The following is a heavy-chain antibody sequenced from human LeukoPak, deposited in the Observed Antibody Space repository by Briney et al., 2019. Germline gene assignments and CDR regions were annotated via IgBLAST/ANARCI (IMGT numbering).Heavy chain of an antibody. CDR1: GGTFSSYA. CDR3: AIAVDTAMPSLFDY. V-gene: IGHV1-69*13. D-gene: IGHD5-18*01. J-gene: IGHJ4*02. CDR2: IIPIFGTA. Sequence: GASVKVSCKASGGTFSSYAISWVRQAPGQGLEWMGGIIPIFGTANYAQKFQGRVTITADESTSTAYMELSSLRSEDTAVYYCAIAVDTAMPSLFDYWGQGTLVTVSS.